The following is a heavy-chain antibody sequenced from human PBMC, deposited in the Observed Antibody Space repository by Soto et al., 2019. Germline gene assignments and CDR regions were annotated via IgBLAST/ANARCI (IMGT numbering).Heavy chain of an antibody. J-gene: IGHJ4*02. D-gene: IGHD6-19*01. Sequence: PXGSLTLSCSASRVTVSSNYMSWVRQAPGKGLEWVSVIYSGGSTYYADSVKGRFTISRDNSKNTLYLQMNSLRAEDTAVYYCATNRNSGWYGPPDYWGQGTLVTVSS. CDR2: IYSGGST. CDR1: RVTVSSNY. CDR3: ATNRNSGWYGPPDY. V-gene: IGHV3-53*01.